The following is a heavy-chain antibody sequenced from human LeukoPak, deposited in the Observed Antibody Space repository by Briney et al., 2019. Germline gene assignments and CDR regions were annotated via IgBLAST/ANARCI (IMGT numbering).Heavy chain of an antibody. CDR3: AKGAGNDFWSGYYHYYYYYMDV. V-gene: IGHV3-23*01. J-gene: IGHJ6*03. D-gene: IGHD3-3*01. CDR1: GFTSSSYA. CDR2: ISGSGGST. Sequence: GGSLRLSCAASGFTSSSYAMSWVRQAPGKGLEWVSAISGSGGSTYYADSVKGRFTISRDNSKNTLYLQMNSLRAEDTAVYYCAKGAGNDFWSGYYHYYYYYMDVWGKGTTVTVSS.